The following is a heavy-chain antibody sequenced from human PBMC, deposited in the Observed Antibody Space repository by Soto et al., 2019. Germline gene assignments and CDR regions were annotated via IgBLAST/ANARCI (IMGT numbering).Heavy chain of an antibody. CDR2: ISPESDKA. CDR1: GYTFTSFG. V-gene: IGHV1-18*01. J-gene: IGHJ4*02. D-gene: IGHD4-17*01. CDR3: TRDLFFLSPSTVTTDAY. Sequence: VQLVQSGAEVKKPGASVRVSCKASGYTFTSFGLSWVRQAPGQGPEWMGCISPESDKATYAHKFQGRITMTTDTSTTTAYMDLRSLRSDDTAVYYCTRDLFFLSPSTVTTDAYWGQGTLVSVS.